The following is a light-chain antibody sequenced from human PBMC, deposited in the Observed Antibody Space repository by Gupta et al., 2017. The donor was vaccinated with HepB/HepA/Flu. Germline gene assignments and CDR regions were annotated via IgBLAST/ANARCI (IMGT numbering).Light chain of an antibody. CDR2: AAS. Sequence: DIQMTRSPSSLSAYVGDRVTITCRASQSISSYLNWYQQKPGKAPKLLIYAASSLQSGVPSRFSGSGSGTDFTLTISSLQPEDFATYYCQQSYSTLITVGQGTRLEIK. CDR3: QQSYSTLIT. V-gene: IGKV1-39*01. J-gene: IGKJ5*01. CDR1: QSISSY.